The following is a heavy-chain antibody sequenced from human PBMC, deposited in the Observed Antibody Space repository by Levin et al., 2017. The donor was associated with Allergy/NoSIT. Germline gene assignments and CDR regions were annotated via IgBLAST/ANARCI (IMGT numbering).Heavy chain of an antibody. D-gene: IGHD3-22*01. CDR3: AHRRWEYYGRSGYPLFDP. CDR1: GFSLSSTKMG. J-gene: IGHJ5*02. Sequence: SGPTLVKPTQTLTLTCSFSGFSLSSTKMGVGWFRQPPGKALEWLALIYWDDEKRYSPSLSSRRTITKDTSRNQVVLTMTNVDPADTATYYCAHRRWEYYGRSGYPLFDPWGQGTMVTVSS. CDR2: IYWDDEK. V-gene: IGHV2-5*02.